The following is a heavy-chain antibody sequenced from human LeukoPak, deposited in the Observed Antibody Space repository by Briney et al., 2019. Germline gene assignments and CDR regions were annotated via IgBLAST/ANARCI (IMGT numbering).Heavy chain of an antibody. Sequence: GGSLRLSCAASGFTFSSYWMHWVRQAPGKGLVWVAHINSDGSSTSYADSVKGRFTISRDNAKNTLYVQMNSLRAEDTAVYYRARGRSYGSGSSPYGMDVWGKGTTVTVSS. CDR3: ARGRSYGSGSSPYGMDV. D-gene: IGHD3-10*01. CDR1: GFTFSSYW. J-gene: IGHJ6*04. CDR2: INSDGSST. V-gene: IGHV3-74*01.